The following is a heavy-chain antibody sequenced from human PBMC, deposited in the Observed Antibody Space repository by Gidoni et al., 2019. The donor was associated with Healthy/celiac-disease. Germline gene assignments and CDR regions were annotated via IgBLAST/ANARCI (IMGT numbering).Heavy chain of an antibody. V-gene: IGHV3-21*01. CDR3: ARDHRDYYDSSCYYYA. CDR2: ISRSSSYI. CDR1: GFTFSSDS. D-gene: IGHD3-22*01. Sequence: EVQLVESGGGMVKPGGSLRLSCAASGFTFSSDSMNWVRQAPGKGLEWVSSISRSSSYIYYADSVKGRFTIARDNAKNSLYLQMNSLRAEDTAVYYCARDHRDYYDSSCYYYAWCQGTLVTVSS. J-gene: IGHJ5*02.